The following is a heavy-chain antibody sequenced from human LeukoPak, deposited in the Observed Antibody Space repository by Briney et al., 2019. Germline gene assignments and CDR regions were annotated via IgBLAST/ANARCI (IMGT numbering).Heavy chain of an antibody. CDR2: ISSSSSYI. Sequence: GGSLRLSCAASGFTFSSYSMNWVRQAPGKGLEWVSSISSSSSYIYYADSVKGRFTISIDNSRNTLYLQLNSLKTEDTAVYFCARDLAYQLLYSFDYWGPGTPVTVSS. CDR1: GFTFSSYS. V-gene: IGHV3-21*01. J-gene: IGHJ4*02. CDR3: ARDLAYQLLYSFDY. D-gene: IGHD2-2*02.